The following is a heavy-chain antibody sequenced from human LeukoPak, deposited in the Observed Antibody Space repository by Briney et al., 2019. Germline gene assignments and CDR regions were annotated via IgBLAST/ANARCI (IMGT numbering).Heavy chain of an antibody. D-gene: IGHD3-16*02. J-gene: IGHJ4*02. CDR1: GVSFSGYY. Sequence: SETLSLTCAVYGVSFSGYYWSWLRQPPGKGLEWFGEINHSGSTNYNPSLKSRVTISVDTSKNQFSLKLSSVTAADTAVYYCARGVENYDYVWGSYRYTYLDYWGQGTLVTVSS. CDR3: ARGVENYDYVWGSYRYTYLDY. V-gene: IGHV4-34*01. CDR2: INHSGST.